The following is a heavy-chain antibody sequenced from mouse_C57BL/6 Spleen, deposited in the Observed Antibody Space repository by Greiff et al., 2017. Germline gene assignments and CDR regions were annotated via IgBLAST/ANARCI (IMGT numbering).Heavy chain of an antibody. CDR1: GFTFSSYA. J-gene: IGHJ4*01. Sequence: EVKLMESGGGLVKPGGSLKLSCAASGFTFSSYAMSWVRQTPDKRLEWVATISDGGSYTYYTDNVKGRFTISRDNAKNNLYLQMSHLKSEDTAMYYCARGGSSYAMDYWGQGTSVTVSS. CDR2: ISDGGSYT. V-gene: IGHV5-4*03. CDR3: ARGGSSYAMDY.